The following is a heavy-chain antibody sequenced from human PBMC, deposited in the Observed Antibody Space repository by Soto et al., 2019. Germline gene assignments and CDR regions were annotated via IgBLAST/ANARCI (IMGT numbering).Heavy chain of an antibody. CDR2: INAGNGNT. CDR3: ARDPGYSYGKT. CDR1: GYTFTSYA. J-gene: IGHJ5*02. V-gene: IGHV1-3*01. D-gene: IGHD5-18*01. Sequence: ASVKVSCKASGYTFTSYAMNWVRQAPGQRLEWMGWINAGNGNTKYSQKFQGRVTITRDTSASTAYMKLSSLRSEDTAVYYCARDPGYSYGKTWGQGTLVTVSS.